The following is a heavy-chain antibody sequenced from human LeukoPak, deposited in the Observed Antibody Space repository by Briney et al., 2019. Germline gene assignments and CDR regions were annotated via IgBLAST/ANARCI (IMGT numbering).Heavy chain of an antibody. D-gene: IGHD3-10*01. CDR3: ARGSGLLWFGEPHNWFDP. V-gene: IGHV4-59*01. CDR2: IYYSGST. Sequence: SSETLSLTCTVSGGSISSYYWSWLRQPPGKGLEWIGYIYYSGSTNYNPSLKSRVTISVDTSKNQFSLKLSSVTAADTAVYYCARGSGLLWFGEPHNWFDPWGQGTLVTVSS. CDR1: GGSISSYY. J-gene: IGHJ5*02.